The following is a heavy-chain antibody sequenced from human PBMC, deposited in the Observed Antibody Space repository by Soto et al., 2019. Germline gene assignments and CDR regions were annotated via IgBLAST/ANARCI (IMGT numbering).Heavy chain of an antibody. D-gene: IGHD6-6*01. CDR3: ARVIAARPHYYYYYGMDV. V-gene: IGHV1-69*13. CDR1: GGTFSGYA. J-gene: IGHJ6*02. Sequence: VASVKVSCKASGGTFSGYAISWVRQAPGQGLEWMGGIIPIFGTANYAQKFQGRVTITADESTSTAYMELSSLRSEDTAVYYCARVIAARPHYYYYYGMDVWGQGTTVTVSS. CDR2: IIPIFGTA.